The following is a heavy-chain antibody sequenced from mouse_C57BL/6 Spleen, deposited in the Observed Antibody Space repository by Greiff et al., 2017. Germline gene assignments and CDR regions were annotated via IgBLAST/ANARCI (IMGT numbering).Heavy chain of an antibody. J-gene: IGHJ3*01. CDR2: IRNKANGYTK. CDR1: GFTFTDYY. CDR3: ASSYYSNDWFAY. V-gene: IGHV7-3*01. D-gene: IGHD2-5*01. Sequence: EVHLVESGGGLVQPGGSLSLSCAASGFTFTDYYMSWVRQPPGKALEWLGFIRNKANGYTKEYSASVKGRFTISRDNSQSILYLQMNALRAEDIATYYCASSYYSNDWFAYWGQGTLVTVSA.